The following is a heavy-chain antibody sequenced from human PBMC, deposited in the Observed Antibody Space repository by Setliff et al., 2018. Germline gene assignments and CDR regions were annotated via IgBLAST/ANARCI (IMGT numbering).Heavy chain of an antibody. CDR2: ISYSGTP. CDR3: VRPGGTTVVARHFDY. CDR1: DDSFTSSRYY. D-gene: IGHD2-15*01. J-gene: IGHJ4*01. V-gene: IGHV4-39*01. Sequence: SETLSLTCTVSDDSFTSSRYYWGWIRQAPGSGLEWIGSISYSGTPYYNASVESRVTISIDTSRDQFSLELRSVTVADAATYYCVRPGGTTVVARHFDYWGSGILVTVSS.